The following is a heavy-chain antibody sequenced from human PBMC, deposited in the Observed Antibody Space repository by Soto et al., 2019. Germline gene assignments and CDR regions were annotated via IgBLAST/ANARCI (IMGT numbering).Heavy chain of an antibody. CDR2: IKRNIDVGTT. D-gene: IGHD6-19*01. CDR1: GFTFNNAW. V-gene: IGHV3-15*01. J-gene: IGHJ4*02. Sequence: EVQLVESGGGLVKPGGSLRLSCAASGFTFNNAWMSWVRQAPGGGLEWVGRIKRNIDVGTTDYAAPVKGRFAISRDDSNSILYLQMNSLKSEDTAVYYCTTVDAVVLNWGQGILVTVSS. CDR3: TTVDAVVLN.